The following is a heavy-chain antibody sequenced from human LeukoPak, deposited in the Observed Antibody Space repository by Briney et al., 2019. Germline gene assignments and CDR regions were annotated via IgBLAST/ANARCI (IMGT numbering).Heavy chain of an antibody. J-gene: IGHJ4*02. CDR1: GGTFSSYA. CDR2: IIPIFGTA. D-gene: IGHD3-3*01. CDR3: ARGGFGVVIMPFDY. V-gene: IGHV1-69*13. Sequence: SVKVSCKASGGTFSSYAISWVRQAPGQGLEWMGGIIPIFGTANYAQKFQGRVTITADESTSTAYMELSSPRSEDTAVYYCARGGFGVVIMPFDYWGQGTLVTVSS.